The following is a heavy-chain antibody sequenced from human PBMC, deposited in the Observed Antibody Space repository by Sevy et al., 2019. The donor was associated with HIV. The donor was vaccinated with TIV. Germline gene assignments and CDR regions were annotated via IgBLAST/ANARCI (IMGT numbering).Heavy chain of an antibody. CDR2: ISYDGSNK. Sequence: GGSLRLSCAASGFTFSSYAMHWVRQAPGKGLEWVAVISYDGSNKYYADSVKGRFTISRDNSKNTLYLQMNSLRAEDTAVYYCARDVSSSSRPYYYYYSGMDVWGQGTTVTVSS. D-gene: IGHD6-6*01. J-gene: IGHJ6*02. V-gene: IGHV3-30-3*01. CDR1: GFTFSSYA. CDR3: ARDVSSSSRPYYYYYSGMDV.